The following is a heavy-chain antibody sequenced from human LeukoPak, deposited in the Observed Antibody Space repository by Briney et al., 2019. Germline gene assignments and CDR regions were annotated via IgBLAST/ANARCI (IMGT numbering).Heavy chain of an antibody. J-gene: IGHJ3*02. CDR1: GFTFSSYA. CDR2: ISYDGSNK. V-gene: IGHV3-30*04. CDR3: ASGSGDI. Sequence: PGGSLRLSCAASGFTFSSYAMHWVRQAPGKGLEWVAVISYDGSNKYYADSVKGRFTISRDNSKNTLYLQMNSLRAEDTAVYYCASGSGDIWGQGTMVTVSS. D-gene: IGHD7-27*01.